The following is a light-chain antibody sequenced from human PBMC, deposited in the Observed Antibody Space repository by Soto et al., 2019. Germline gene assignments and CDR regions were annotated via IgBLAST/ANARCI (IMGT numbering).Light chain of an antibody. CDR3: AAWDHSLNGPGV. Sequence: QSVLTQPPSASGTPGQRVTISCSGSSSNIGTNYVYWYQQLPGTAPKLLIYSNNQRPSGVPDRFSGSKSGTSASLAISGLRSEDEADYFCAAWDHSLNGPGVFGGGTKLTVL. J-gene: IGLJ3*02. CDR2: SNN. CDR1: SSNIGTNY. V-gene: IGLV1-47*01.